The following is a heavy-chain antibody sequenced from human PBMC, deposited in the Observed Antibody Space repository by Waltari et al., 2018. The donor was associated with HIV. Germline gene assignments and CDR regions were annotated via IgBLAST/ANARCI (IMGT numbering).Heavy chain of an antibody. J-gene: IGHJ4*02. CDR2: INPDNGGT. CDR3: ARDICNGGSCYSYYFDY. D-gene: IGHD2-15*01. Sequence: QVQLVQSGAEVKKPGASVKISCKASGYTFTGYYMHWVRQAPGQGLEWMVWINPDNGGTKYAEKVQGRVTMTRDTSISTAYMELSRLRSDDTAVYYCARDICNGGSCYSYYFDYWGQGTLVTVSS. V-gene: IGHV1-2*02. CDR1: GYTFTGYY.